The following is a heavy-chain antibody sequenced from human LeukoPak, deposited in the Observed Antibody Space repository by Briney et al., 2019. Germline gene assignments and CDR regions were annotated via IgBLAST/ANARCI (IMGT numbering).Heavy chain of an antibody. V-gene: IGHV4-59*08. J-gene: IGHJ3*02. CDR3: ASGRGRRADAFDI. Sequence: PSETLSLTCTVSGGSISSYYWSWIRQPPGKGLEWIGYIYYSGSTNYNPSLKSRVTISVDTSKNQFSLKLSSVTAADTAVYYCASGRGRRADAFDIWGQGTMVTASS. CDR2: IYYSGST. CDR1: GGSISSYY.